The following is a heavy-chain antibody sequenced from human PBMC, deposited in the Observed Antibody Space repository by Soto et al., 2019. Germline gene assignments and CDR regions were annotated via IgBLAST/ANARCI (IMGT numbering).Heavy chain of an antibody. D-gene: IGHD2-2*01. J-gene: IGHJ6*02. V-gene: IGHV1-2*02. CDR3: ASPVYCSSTSCHEDYGMDV. CDR1: GYTFTGYY. Sequence: ASVEVSCKASGYTFTGYYIHWVRQAPGQGLEWMGWINPNSGGTNYAQKFQGRVTMTRDTSISTAYMELSRLRSDDTAVYYCASPVYCSSTSCHEDYGMDVWGQGTTVTVSS. CDR2: INPNSGGT.